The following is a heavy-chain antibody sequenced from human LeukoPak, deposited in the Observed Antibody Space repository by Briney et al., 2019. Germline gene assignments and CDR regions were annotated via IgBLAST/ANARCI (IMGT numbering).Heavy chain of an antibody. D-gene: IGHD6-13*01. CDR2: INPNTGDT. J-gene: IGHJ4*02. CDR3: AREGSYSSNWYPPFDY. V-gene: IGHV1-2*06. Sequence: ASVKVSCKSSGYTFTCYYMHWVRQAPGQGLEWMGRINPNTGDTNYAQNFQGRVTMTRDTSISTAYMELSGLRFDDTAVYYCAREGSYSSNWYPPFDYRGQGTLVTVSS. CDR1: GYTFTCYY.